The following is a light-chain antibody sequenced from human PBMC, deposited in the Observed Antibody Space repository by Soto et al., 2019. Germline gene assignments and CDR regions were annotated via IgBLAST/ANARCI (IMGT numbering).Light chain of an antibody. CDR3: HQRSNWPPLT. J-gene: IGKJ4*01. Sequence: EIVLTQSPDTLSLSPGERATLSCRASQSVSSSLAWYQQKPGQAPRLLIYDASNRATGIPARFSGSGSGTDFTLTISSLEPEDLAVYYCHQRSNWPPLTFGGGTKVEIK. V-gene: IGKV3-11*01. CDR2: DAS. CDR1: QSVSSS.